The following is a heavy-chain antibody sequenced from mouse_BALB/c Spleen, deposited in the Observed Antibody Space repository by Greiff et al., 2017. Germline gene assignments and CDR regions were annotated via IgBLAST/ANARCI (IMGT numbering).Heavy chain of an antibody. V-gene: IGHV1S81*02. CDR2: INPSNGRT. Sequence: VQLQQPGAELVKPGASVKLSCKASGYTFTSYWMHWVKQRPGQGLEWIGEINPSNGRTNYNEKFKSKATLTVDKSSSTAYMQLSSLTSEDSAVYYCATTVVAPYYAMDYWGQGTSVTVSS. J-gene: IGHJ4*01. CDR1: GYTFTSYW. CDR3: ATTVVAPYYAMDY. D-gene: IGHD1-1*01.